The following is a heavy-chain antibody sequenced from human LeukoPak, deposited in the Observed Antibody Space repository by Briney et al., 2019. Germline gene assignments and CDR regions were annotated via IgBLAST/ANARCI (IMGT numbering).Heavy chain of an antibody. V-gene: IGHV3-21*01. J-gene: IGHJ4*02. Sequence: PGGSLRLSCAASGFTFSSYSMNWVRQAPGKGLEWVSSISSSSSYIYYADSVKGRFTISRDNAKNSLYLQMNSLRAEDTAVYYCARGTALYYYDSIGYSNFDYWGQGTLVTVSS. CDR3: ARGTALYYYDSIGYSNFDY. CDR1: GFTFSSYS. D-gene: IGHD3-22*01. CDR2: ISSSSSYI.